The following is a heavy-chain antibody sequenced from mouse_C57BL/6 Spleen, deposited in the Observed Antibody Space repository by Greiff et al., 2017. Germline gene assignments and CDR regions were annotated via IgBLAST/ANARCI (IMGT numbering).Heavy chain of an antibody. CDR3: ARATTVVARYFDV. V-gene: IGHV1-42*01. CDR2: INPSTGGT. D-gene: IGHD1-1*01. J-gene: IGHJ1*03. CDR1: GYSFTGYY. Sequence: EVKLVESGPELVKPGASVKISCKASGYSFTGYYMNWVKQSPEKSLEWIGEINPSTGGTTYNQKFKAKATLTVDKSSSTAYMQLKSLTSEDSAVYYCARATTVVARYFDVWGTGTTVTVSS.